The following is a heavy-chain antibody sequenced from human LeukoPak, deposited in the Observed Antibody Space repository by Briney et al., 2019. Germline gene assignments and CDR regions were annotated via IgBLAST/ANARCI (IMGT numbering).Heavy chain of an antibody. J-gene: IGHJ4*02. Sequence: PGGSLRLSCAASGFTFSSYGMPRVRQAPGKGLEWVAVIWYDGSNKYYADSVKGRFTISRDNSKNTLYLQMNSLRAEDTAVYYCARVRGHKPTYYFDYWGQGTLVTVSS. V-gene: IGHV3-33*01. CDR1: GFTFSSYG. D-gene: IGHD2-21*01. CDR3: ARVRGHKPTYYFDY. CDR2: IWYDGSNK.